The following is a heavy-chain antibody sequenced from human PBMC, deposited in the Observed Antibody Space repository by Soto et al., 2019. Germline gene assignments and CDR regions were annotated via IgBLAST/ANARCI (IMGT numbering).Heavy chain of an antibody. CDR2: IYYSGST. CDR3: ASYDFWSGRNYFDY. D-gene: IGHD3-3*01. V-gene: IGHV4-59*01. Sequence: XETMSLTCTVSGGSISSYDGSWIRQPPGKGLEWIGYIYYSGSTNYNPSLKSRVTISVDTSKNQFSLKLSSVTAADTAVYYCASYDFWSGRNYFDYWGQGTLVTVSS. J-gene: IGHJ4*02. CDR1: GGSISSYD.